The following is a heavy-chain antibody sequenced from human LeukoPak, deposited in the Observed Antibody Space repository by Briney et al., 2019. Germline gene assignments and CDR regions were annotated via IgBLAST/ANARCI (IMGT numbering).Heavy chain of an antibody. J-gene: IGHJ3*02. CDR1: GFTFSTHA. CDR2: MSGSGDNT. D-gene: IGHD3-9*01. Sequence: GGSLRLSCAASGFTFSTHAMSWVRQAPGRGLEWVSAMSGSGDNTFYADSVKGRFTISRDNSKNTLYLQMNSLRAEDTAVYYCAKDPLRGILTGAIIPPDAFDIWGQGTMVTVSS. V-gene: IGHV3-23*01. CDR3: AKDPLRGILTGAIIPPDAFDI.